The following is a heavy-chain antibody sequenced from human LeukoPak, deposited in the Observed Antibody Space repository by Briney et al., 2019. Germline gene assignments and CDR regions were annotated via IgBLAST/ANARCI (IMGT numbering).Heavy chain of an antibody. J-gene: IGHJ6*03. CDR1: GYMFTGYY. Sequence: ASVKVSRKASGYMFTGYYMHLVRPAPGQGLAWMGWIYPNSGGTNYAQKFQGRVTMTRDTSISTAYMDLNRLRSDDTAVYYCARVVAVTGTPVYYMDVWGKGTTVTVSS. V-gene: IGHV1-2*02. CDR2: IYPNSGGT. CDR3: ARVVAVTGTPVYYMDV. D-gene: IGHD6-19*01.